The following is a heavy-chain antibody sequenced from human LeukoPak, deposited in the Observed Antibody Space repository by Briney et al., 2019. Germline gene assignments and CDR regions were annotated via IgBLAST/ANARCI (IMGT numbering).Heavy chain of an antibody. CDR2: VSAYNGNT. J-gene: IGHJ4*02. CDR3: AGSRLISSSWYF. D-gene: IGHD6-13*01. CDR1: GYTFTSYG. Sequence: ASVKVSCKASGYTFTSYGISWVRQAPGQGLEWMGWVSAYNGNTNYDQQPQGSVIMTTETTTSNPYLEQRSLRTAATTVYYCAGSRLISSSWYFWGQGTLVTVSS. V-gene: IGHV1-18*01.